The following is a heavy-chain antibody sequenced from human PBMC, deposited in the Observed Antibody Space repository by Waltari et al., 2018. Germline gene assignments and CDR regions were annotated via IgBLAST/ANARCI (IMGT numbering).Heavy chain of an antibody. D-gene: IGHD3-16*02. V-gene: IGHV4-4*02. J-gene: IGHJ6*02. CDR3: AREREGGIRGQYGLDV. CDR2: IYHSGTT. CDR1: GGSISSGAL. Sequence: QVQLQESGPGLVKPSGTLSLPCAVSGGSISSGALWGWVRQPPGKGLEWIGDIYHSGTTNYNPSLESRVTISIDNPKNHFSLKLRSVTAADTAMYYCAREREGGIRGQYGLDVWGQGTTVTVSS.